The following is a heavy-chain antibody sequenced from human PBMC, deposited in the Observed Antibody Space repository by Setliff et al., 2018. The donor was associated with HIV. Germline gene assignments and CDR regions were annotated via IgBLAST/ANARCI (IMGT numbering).Heavy chain of an antibody. CDR1: GGSISSNKYY. J-gene: IGHJ4*02. D-gene: IGHD6-6*01. CDR2: INYSGST. Sequence: PSETLSLTCTVSGGSISSNKYYWGWIRQPPGKGLEWIGSINYSGSTYQNPSLKSRVTISVDTSKNQYSLKLSSVTAADTAVYYCARLAASIAARRRFDYWGQGTLVTVSS. V-gene: IGHV4-39*01. CDR3: ARLAASIAARRRFDY.